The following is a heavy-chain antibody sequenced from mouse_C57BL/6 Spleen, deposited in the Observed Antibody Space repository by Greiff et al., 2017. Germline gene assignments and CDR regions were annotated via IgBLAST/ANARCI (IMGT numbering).Heavy chain of an antibody. CDR2: ISSGSSTI. CDR3: ARPIYYDFYAMDY. Sequence: EVQGVESGGGLVKPGGSLKLSCAASGFTFSDYGMHWVRQAPEKGLEWVAYISSGSSTIYYADTVKGRFSLARYNAKNTLFLQMTSLRSEDTAMYYCARPIYYDFYAMDYGGQGTSVTVSS. V-gene: IGHV5-17*01. D-gene: IGHD2-4*01. J-gene: IGHJ4*01. CDR1: GFTFSDYG.